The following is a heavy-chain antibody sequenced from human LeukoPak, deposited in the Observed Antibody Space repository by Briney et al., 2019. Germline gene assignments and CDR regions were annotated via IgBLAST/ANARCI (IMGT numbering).Heavy chain of an antibody. CDR1: GGSVSSGGYH. CDR3: ARVGHLTNNWFDP. J-gene: IGHJ5*02. Sequence: SEALSLTCSVSGGSVSSGGYHWSWIRQSPGKGLEWIGYIYHSGSPNYNPSLKSRVTISVDTSKNHFSLNLSSVTAADTAVYYCARVGHLTNNWFDPWGQGSLVSVSS. V-gene: IGHV4-61*03. D-gene: IGHD4-11*01. CDR2: IYHSGSP.